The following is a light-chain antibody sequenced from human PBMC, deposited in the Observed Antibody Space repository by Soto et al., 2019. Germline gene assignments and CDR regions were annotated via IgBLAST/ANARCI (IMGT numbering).Light chain of an antibody. CDR3: LQDFNYPWT. CDR2: AAS. V-gene: IGKV1-6*01. CDR1: QDIRND. J-gene: IGKJ1*01. Sequence: AIQMTQSPSSLSASVGARVTITCRASQDIRNDLGWYQQNPGTTPKLLIFAASSLQSGVPSRFSGSGSGTEFTLTISSLQPEDFATYYCLQDFNYPWTFGQGTKVEIE.